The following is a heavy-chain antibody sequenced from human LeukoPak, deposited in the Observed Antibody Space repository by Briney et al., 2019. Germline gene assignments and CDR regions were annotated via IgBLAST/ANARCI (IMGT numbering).Heavy chain of an antibody. D-gene: IGHD2-15*01. CDR3: ARDERCSGGSCYEF. Sequence: GGSLRLSCAASGFTFSSYAMSWVRQAPGKGLEWVSAISGSGGSTYYADSVKGRFTISRDNSKNTLYLQMNSLRAEDTAVYYCARDERCSGGSCYEFWGQGTLVTVSS. CDR1: GFTFSSYA. J-gene: IGHJ4*02. CDR2: ISGSGGST. V-gene: IGHV3-23*01.